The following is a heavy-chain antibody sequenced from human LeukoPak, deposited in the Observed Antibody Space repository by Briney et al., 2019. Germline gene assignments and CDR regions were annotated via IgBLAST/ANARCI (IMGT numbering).Heavy chain of an antibody. Sequence: GGSLRLSCAASGFTYSSYSMNWVRQAPGKGLEWVSSISSSSYIYYADSLKGRFTISRDNAKNSLYLQMNSLRAEDTAVYYCARCRVTHSSSSELDCWGQGTLVTVSS. CDR1: GFTYSSYS. CDR2: ISSSSYI. D-gene: IGHD6-6*01. CDR3: ARCRVTHSSSSELDC. V-gene: IGHV3-21*01. J-gene: IGHJ4*02.